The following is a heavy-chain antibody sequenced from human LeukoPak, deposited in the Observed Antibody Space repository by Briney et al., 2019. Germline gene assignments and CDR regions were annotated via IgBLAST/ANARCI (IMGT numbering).Heavy chain of an antibody. V-gene: IGHV3-23*01. D-gene: IGHD3-10*01. CDR2: ISGSGGST. Sequence: SGGSLRLSCAASGFTFSSYAMSWVRQAPGKGLEWVSDISGSGGSTYYADSVKGRFTISRDNSKNTLYLQMNSLRAEDTAVYYCAKWLGGWFLSSMYYFDYWGQGTLVTVSS. CDR1: GFTFSSYA. J-gene: IGHJ4*02. CDR3: AKWLGGWFLSSMYYFDY.